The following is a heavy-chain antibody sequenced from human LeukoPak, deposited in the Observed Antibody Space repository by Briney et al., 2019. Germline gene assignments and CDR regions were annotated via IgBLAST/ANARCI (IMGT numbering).Heavy chain of an antibody. J-gene: IGHJ3*02. V-gene: IGHV1-18*01. D-gene: IGHD3-22*01. CDR3: ARAGIVVAPGEESGAFDI. CDR2: ISGYNYNT. Sequence: TSVKVSCKASGYLFTSYGISWVRQAPGQGLEWMGWISGYNYNTNYAPKFQGRVIMTTDKSTTTAHMELMNLRSDDTAVYYCARAGIVVAPGEESGAFDIWGQGTMVTVSS. CDR1: GYLFTSYG.